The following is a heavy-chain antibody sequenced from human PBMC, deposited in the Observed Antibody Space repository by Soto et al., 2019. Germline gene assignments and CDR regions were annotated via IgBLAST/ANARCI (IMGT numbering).Heavy chain of an antibody. J-gene: IGHJ5*02. CDR3: ARVPGYYDSSGYFQNWFDP. D-gene: IGHD3-22*01. V-gene: IGHV4-31*03. CDR2: IYYSGST. Sequence: SETLSLTCTVSGGSISSGGYYWSWIRQHPGKGLEWIGYIYYSGSTYYNPSLKSRVTISVDTSKNQFSLKLSSVTAADTAVYYCARVPGYYDSSGYFQNWFDPWGQVTLVTVSS. CDR1: GGSISSGGYY.